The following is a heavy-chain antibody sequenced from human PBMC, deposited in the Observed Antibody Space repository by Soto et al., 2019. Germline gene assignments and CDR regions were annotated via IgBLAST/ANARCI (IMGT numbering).Heavy chain of an antibody. Sequence: PSETLPLTCIVYGWSFGVIYLSWIRQPPGKGLEWIGEINHSGSTNYSPSLESRVTISLDTSNNQFSLKLSSVTAADTAVYYCARSPITPKSIAAPRLDSSSWHYFDYCGQGTLVTVSS. D-gene: IGHD6-13*01. CDR3: ARSPITPKSIAAPRLDSSSWHYFDY. CDR2: INHSGST. CDR1: GWSFGVIY. J-gene: IGHJ4*02. V-gene: IGHV4-34*01.